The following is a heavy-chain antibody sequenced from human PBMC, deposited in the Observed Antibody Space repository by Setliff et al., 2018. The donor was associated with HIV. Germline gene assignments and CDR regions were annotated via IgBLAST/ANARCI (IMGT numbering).Heavy chain of an antibody. J-gene: IGHJ4*02. D-gene: IGHD6-25*01. CDR2: ISSSGSYI. CDR3: ARVRARYSSGWSFDY. Sequence: GGSLRLSCAVSGFTFITSTMNWVRQAPGKGLEWVASISSSGSYIHYADSVKGRFFVSRDDAKNSLFLQMNSLKAEDTAVYFCARVRARYSSGWSFDYWGQGTPVTVSS. V-gene: IGHV3-21*01. CDR1: GFTFITST.